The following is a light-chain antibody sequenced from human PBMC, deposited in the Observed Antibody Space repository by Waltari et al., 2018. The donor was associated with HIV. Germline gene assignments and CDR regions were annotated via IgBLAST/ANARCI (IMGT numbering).Light chain of an antibody. CDR2: TTN. CDR1: ISNIGSNT. CDR3: ATWDDSLNGPV. J-gene: IGLJ3*02. V-gene: IGLV1-44*01. Sequence: QSVLTQPPSASGTPGQRVTISCSGSISNIGSNTVNWYQQLPGTAPKLLIYTTNQRPSGVPARFSGSKSGASASLAISGLQSDDEADYYCATWDDSLNGPVFGGGTKLTVL.